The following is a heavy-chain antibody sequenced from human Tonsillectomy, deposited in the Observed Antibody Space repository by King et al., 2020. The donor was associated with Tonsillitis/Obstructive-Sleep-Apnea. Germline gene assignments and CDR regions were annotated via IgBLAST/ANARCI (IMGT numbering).Heavy chain of an antibody. V-gene: IGHV3-30*04. CDR2: ISYDGSNK. Sequence: VQLVESGGGVVQPGRSLRLSCAASGFTFSSYAMHWVRQAPGKGLEWVAVISYDGSNKYYADSVKGRFTISRDNSKNTLYLQMNSLRAEDTAVYYCARDPAYCGGDCPTDYYYYYMDVWGKGTTVTVSS. CDR3: ARDPAYCGGDCPTDYYYYYMDV. CDR1: GFTFSSYA. J-gene: IGHJ6*03. D-gene: IGHD2-21*01.